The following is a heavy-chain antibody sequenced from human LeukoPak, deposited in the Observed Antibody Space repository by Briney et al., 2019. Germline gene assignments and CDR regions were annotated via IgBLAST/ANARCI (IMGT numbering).Heavy chain of an antibody. J-gene: IGHJ5*02. CDR2: IYVDGRTT. CDR3: IRDFRSADL. CDR1: GFTFSNYA. Sequence: AGGSLRLSCAGSGFTFSNYAMTWVRQAPGKGLVWVSRIYVDGRTTNYADSVKGRFTISRDNAKNTVYLEMNSLSVEDTATYYCIRDFRSADLWGQGTLVTVTS. V-gene: IGHV3-74*01.